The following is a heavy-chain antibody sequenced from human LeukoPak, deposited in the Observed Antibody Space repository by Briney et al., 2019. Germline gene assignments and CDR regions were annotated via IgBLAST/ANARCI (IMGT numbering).Heavy chain of an antibody. V-gene: IGHV4-39*01. CDR2: IYYSGST. CDR1: GGSISSSSYY. Sequence: PSETLSLTCTVSGGSISSSSYYCGWLRQPRGKGLEGIGSIYYSGSTYYNPSLKSRVTISVDTSKNQVSLKLSSVTAADTAVYYCARREVQLTYYCGMDVWGQGTTVTVSS. CDR3: ARREVQLTYYCGMDV. J-gene: IGHJ6*02. D-gene: IGHD2-2*01.